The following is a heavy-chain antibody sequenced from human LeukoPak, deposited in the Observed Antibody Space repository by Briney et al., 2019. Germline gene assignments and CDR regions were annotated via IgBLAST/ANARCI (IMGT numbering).Heavy chain of an antibody. CDR1: GFSLRNSP. V-gene: IGHV3-64D*09. CDR3: VNNVLIGAPATRDS. D-gene: IGHD6-13*01. J-gene: IGHJ4*02. CDR2: ISSNSGAT. Sequence: GGSLRLSCSASGFSLRNSPMHWVRQAPGKGRKDVSVISSNSGATYADSMKGRFTISRDISKNTLYLQMSSLRPEDPAVYYCVNNVLIGAPATRDSWGQGTLVTVSS.